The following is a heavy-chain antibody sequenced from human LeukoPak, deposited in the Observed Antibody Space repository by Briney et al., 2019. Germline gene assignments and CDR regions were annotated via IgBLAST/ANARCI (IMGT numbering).Heavy chain of an antibody. D-gene: IGHD3-9*01. CDR3: ARGLTGRYILTGYYNDY. V-gene: IGHV3-11*01. CDR1: GFTFSDHY. CDR2: ISSSGTSI. Sequence: GGSLRLSCAASGFTFSDHYMSWIRQAPGKGLEWVSYISSSGTSIYYADSVKGRFTLSRDNAKNSLYLQMNYLRAEDTGVYYSARGLTGRYILTGYYNDYWGEGTLVTVSS. J-gene: IGHJ4*02.